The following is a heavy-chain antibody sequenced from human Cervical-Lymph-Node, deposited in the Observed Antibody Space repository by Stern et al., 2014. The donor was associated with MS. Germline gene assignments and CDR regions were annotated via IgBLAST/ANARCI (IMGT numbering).Heavy chain of an antibody. D-gene: IGHD3-22*01. CDR2: IADSVDDA. V-gene: IGHV3-23*04. J-gene: IGHJ4*02. CDR1: GFSFSSFV. Sequence: VQLVESGGGLVLPGGSLSLSCAASGFSFSSFVMNWVRQAPGKGLEWVSSIADSVDDAHYADSVRGRFTISRDNSKNVLYLRMSSLRAEDTAVYYCAKEGGGYNTGFFFDYWGQGTLVTVSS. CDR3: AKEGGGYNTGFFFDY.